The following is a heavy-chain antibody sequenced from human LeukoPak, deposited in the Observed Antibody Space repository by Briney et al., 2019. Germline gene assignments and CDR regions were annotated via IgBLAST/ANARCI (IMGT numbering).Heavy chain of an antibody. V-gene: IGHV3-21*01. D-gene: IGHD2-15*01. CDR3: ARDRRTGRSRGVVVQ. CDR1: GFTFDTYA. J-gene: IGHJ4*02. Sequence: GGSLRLSCAASGFTFDTYAMTWVRQAPGKGLEWVSSISSGGTYTYYAESVRGRSTISRDNTKNFLYLQLSTLRVEDTAVYYCARDRRTGRSRGVVVQWGQGTLVTVSS. CDR2: ISSGGTYT.